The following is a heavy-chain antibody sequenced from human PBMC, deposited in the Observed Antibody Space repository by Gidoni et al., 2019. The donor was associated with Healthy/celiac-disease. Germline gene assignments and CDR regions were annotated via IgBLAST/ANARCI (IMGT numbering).Heavy chain of an antibody. Sequence: QVQLQQWGAGLLKPSETLSLTCAVYGGSFSGYYWSWIRQPPGKGLEWIGEINHSGSTNYNPSLKSRVTISVDTSKNQFSLKLSSVTAADTAVYYCARRVRGGSGYPSPFDYWGQGTLVTVSS. D-gene: IGHD3-3*01. V-gene: IGHV4-34*01. J-gene: IGHJ4*02. CDR2: INHSGST. CDR3: ARRVRGGSGYPSPFDY. CDR1: GGSFSGYY.